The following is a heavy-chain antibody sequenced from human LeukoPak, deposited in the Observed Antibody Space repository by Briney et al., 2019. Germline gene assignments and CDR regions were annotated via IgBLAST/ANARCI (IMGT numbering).Heavy chain of an antibody. Sequence: ASVKVSCKTSGYTFTSYAVGWVRQAPGQGLEWMGWISPYNGDTKYAQKFQGRVTMTRDTSISTAYMELSRLRSDDTAVCYCARVSSSSYFDYWGQGTLVTVSS. D-gene: IGHD6-6*01. J-gene: IGHJ4*02. CDR3: ARVSSSSYFDY. V-gene: IGHV1-2*02. CDR1: GYTFTSYA. CDR2: ISPYNGDT.